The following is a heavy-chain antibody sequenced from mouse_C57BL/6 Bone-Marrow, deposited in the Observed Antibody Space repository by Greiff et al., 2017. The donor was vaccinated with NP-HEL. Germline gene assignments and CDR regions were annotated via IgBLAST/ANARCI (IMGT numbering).Heavy chain of an antibody. J-gene: IGHJ2*01. Sequence: SVPFSFPSSFFYFLVSFMHWVKQMPEQGLEWIGRMDPEDGDTEYAPKFQGKATMTADTSSNTAYLQLSSLTSEDTAVYYCTTGGDYDYDWGKGTTLTVSS. CDR3: TTGGDYDYD. CDR1: FFYFLVSF. V-gene: IGHV14-1*01. D-gene: IGHD2-4*01. CDR2: MDPEDGDT.